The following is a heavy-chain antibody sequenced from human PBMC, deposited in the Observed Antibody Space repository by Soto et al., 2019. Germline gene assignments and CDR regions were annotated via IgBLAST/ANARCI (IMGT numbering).Heavy chain of an antibody. CDR3: ARESTGSYISWFDP. D-gene: IGHD3-10*01. CDR1: GFTFSSYG. J-gene: IGHJ5*02. V-gene: IGHV3-33*01. CDR2: IWYDGSNT. Sequence: QVQLVESGGGVVQPGRSLRLSCAASGFTFSSYGMHWVRQAPGKGLEWVAVIWYDGSNTYYADSVKGRFTISRDNSKNTLYLQMNSLRAEDTAVYYCARESTGSYISWFDPWGQGTLVTVSS.